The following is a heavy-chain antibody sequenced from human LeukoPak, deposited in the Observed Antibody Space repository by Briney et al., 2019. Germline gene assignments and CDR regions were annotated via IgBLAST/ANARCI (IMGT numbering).Heavy chain of an antibody. CDR1: GFTFGDYA. D-gene: IGHD6-13*01. CDR2: IRSKAYGGTT. Sequence: GGSLRLSCTASGFTFGDYAMSWFRQAPGKGLEWVGFIRSKAYGGTTEYAASVKGRFTISRDDSKSIAYLQMNSLKTEDTAVYYCTRVWPFIAAAGLPFDYWGQGTLVTVSS. CDR3: TRVWPFIAAAGLPFDY. V-gene: IGHV3-49*03. J-gene: IGHJ4*02.